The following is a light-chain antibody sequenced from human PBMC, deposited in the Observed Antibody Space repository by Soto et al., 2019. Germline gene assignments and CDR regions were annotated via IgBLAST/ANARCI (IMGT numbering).Light chain of an antibody. J-gene: IGKJ2*02. V-gene: IGKV1-16*02. Sequence: DIQMTQSPSSLSASVGDRVTITCRASQDISNRLAWFQQKPGKAPKSLIYAASRLHSGVPSKFSGSGSGTDFTLTISSLQPEDFASYYCQQYNTYPRTFGQGTKLEIK. CDR3: QQYNTYPRT. CDR2: AAS. CDR1: QDISNR.